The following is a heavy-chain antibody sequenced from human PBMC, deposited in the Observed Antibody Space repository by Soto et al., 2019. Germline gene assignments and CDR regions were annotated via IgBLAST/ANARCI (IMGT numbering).Heavy chain of an antibody. D-gene: IGHD5-18*01. CDR3: ATDTARTYYYYGMDV. CDR1: GYSFPSYW. J-gene: IGHJ6*02. V-gene: IGHV5-51*01. CDR2: IYPGDSDT. Sequence: GESLKISCNGSGYSFPSYWIGWVRQMPGKGLEWMGIIYPGDSDTRYSPSFQGQVTISIDKSISTAYLQWNSLKASDTAIYYCATDTARTYYYYGMDVWGQGTTVTVSS.